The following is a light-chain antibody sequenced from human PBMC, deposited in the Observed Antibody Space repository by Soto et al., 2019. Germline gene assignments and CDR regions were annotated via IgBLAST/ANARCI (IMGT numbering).Light chain of an antibody. J-gene: IGKJ1*01. CDR2: GTS. CDR1: QSIGSSY. CDR3: QQFGSSWWT. Sequence: ENVLTQSPGTLSLSPGERATLSCRASQSIGSSYLACYQHKPGHAPRLIIYGTSSRATGIPDRFSGSGSGTDFTLTISRLEPEDFAVYYCQQFGSSWWTFGQGTKVEIK. V-gene: IGKV3-20*01.